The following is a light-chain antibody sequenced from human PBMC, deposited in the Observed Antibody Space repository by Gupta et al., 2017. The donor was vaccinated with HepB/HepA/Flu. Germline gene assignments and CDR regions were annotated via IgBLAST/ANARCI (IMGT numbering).Light chain of an antibody. Sequence: SALTQPASVSGSPGQSSTISCTGTSSDVGGYNYVSWYQQHPGKAPKLMIYDVSNRPSGVSNRFSGSKSGNTASLTISGLQAEDEADYYCSSYTSSSTLDVFGTGTKVTVL. CDR2: DVS. V-gene: IGLV2-14*03. CDR3: SSYTSSSTLDV. J-gene: IGLJ1*01. CDR1: SSDVGGYNY.